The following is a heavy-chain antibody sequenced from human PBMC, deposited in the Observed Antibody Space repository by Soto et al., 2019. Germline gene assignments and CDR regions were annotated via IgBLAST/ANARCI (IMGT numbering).Heavy chain of an antibody. CDR1: VFTFSTYT. D-gene: IGHD2-2*01. J-gene: IGHJ4*02. Sequence: GGSLRLSCVASVFTFSTYTMSWVRQAPGKGLEWVSVISGSAGSSGPSYADSVQGRFSISRDNARNTLYLQMNSLRGEDTAMYYCAKARCSTANCYVPEYWGQGTRVTVSS. V-gene: IGHV3-23*01. CDR3: AKARCSTANCYVPEY. CDR2: ISGSAGSSGP.